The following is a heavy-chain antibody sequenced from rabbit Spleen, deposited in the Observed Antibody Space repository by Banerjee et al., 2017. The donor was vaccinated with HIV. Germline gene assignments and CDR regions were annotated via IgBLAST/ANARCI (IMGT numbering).Heavy chain of an antibody. CDR3: ARDAGSYPYIDVYFNL. CDR1: GVSLNDKDV. CDR2: INIITGKS. D-gene: IGHD4-2*01. V-gene: IGHV1S45*01. J-gene: IGHJ4*01. Sequence: EQLEESGGGLVKPEGSLTLTCKASGVSLNDKDVMCWVRQAPGKGLEWIACINIITGKSVYASWAKGRFIMSRTSSTTVTLQMASLTAADTATYFCARDAGSYPYIDVYFNLWGQGTLVTVS.